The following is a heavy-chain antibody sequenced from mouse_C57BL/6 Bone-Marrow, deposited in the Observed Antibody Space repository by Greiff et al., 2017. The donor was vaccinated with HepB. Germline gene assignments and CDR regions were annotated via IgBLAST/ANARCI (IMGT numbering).Heavy chain of an antibody. CDR2: ISYSGST. CDR1: GYSITSGYD. Sequence: EVKLQESGPGMVKPSQSLSLTCTVTGYSITSGYDWHWIRHFPGNKLEWMGYISYSGSTNYNPSLKSRISITHDTSKNHFFLKLNSVTTEDTATYYCARSLLWLRREAWFAYWGQGTLVTVSA. V-gene: IGHV3-1*01. D-gene: IGHD2-2*01. CDR3: ARSLLWLRREAWFAY. J-gene: IGHJ3*01.